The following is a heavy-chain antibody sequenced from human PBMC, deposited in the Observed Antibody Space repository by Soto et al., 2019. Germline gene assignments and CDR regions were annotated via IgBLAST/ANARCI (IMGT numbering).Heavy chain of an antibody. J-gene: IGHJ6*02. CDR2: IYTSGST. V-gene: IGHV4-4*07. Sequence: PXETLSLTCTVAGCSISSYYWSWIRQPAGKGLEWIGRIYTSGSTNYNPSLKSRVTMSVDTSKNQFSLKLSSVTAADTAVYYCARDRSEVAFLEWSPEEPYGMDVWGQGTTVTVSS. CDR3: ARDRSEVAFLEWSPEEPYGMDV. CDR1: GCSISSYY. D-gene: IGHD3-3*02.